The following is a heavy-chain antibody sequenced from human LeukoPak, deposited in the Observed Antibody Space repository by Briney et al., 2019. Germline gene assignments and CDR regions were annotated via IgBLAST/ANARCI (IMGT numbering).Heavy chain of an antibody. Sequence: GGSLRLSCAASGFTFSDYYMSWIRQAPGKGLEWVSYISSSGSTIYYADSVKGRFTISRDNAKNPLYLQMNSLRAEDTAVYYCARDLGSRRDYYYGMDVWGQGTTVTVSS. J-gene: IGHJ6*02. D-gene: IGHD7-27*01. V-gene: IGHV3-11*01. CDR3: ARDLGSRRDYYYGMDV. CDR1: GFTFSDYY. CDR2: ISSSGSTI.